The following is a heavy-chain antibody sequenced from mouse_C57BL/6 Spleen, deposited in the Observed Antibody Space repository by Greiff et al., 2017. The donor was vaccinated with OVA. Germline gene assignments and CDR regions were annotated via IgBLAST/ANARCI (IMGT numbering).Heavy chain of an antibody. J-gene: IGHJ2*01. CDR2: IDPETGGT. CDR1: GYTFTDYE. CDR3: TREEVTTVPIHY. Sequence: QVQLQQSGAELVRPGASVTLSCKASGYTFTDYEMHWVKQTPVHGLEWIGAIDPETGGTAYNQKFKGKAILTADKSSSTAYMELRSLTSEDSAVYYCTREEVTTVPIHYWGQGTTLTVSS. V-gene: IGHV1-15*01. D-gene: IGHD1-1*01.